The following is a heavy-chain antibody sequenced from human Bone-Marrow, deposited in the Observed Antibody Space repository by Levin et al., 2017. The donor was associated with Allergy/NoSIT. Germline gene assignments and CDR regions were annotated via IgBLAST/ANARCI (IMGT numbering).Heavy chain of an antibody. CDR2: MNPNTGNT. J-gene: IGHJ4*02. CDR3: ARVKHVSSLRY. Sequence: GESLKISCKASGYIFTNYDIHWVRQAPGQGLEWMGWMNPNTGNTGLAQNFLGRVTLTRNTSLTTAYMELSSLRSDDTAVYYCARVKHVSSLRYWGQGTLVFVSS. V-gene: IGHV1-8*01. CDR1: GYIFTNYD. D-gene: IGHD3-10*01.